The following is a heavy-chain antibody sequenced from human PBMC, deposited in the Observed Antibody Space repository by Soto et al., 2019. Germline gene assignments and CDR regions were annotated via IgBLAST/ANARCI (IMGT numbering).Heavy chain of an antibody. V-gene: IGHV2-5*01. CDR1: GFSRSTSGGG. CDR3: ARRLPAADNYFDP. Sequence: QITLKESGRTLVKPTQTLTLSCTFSGFSRSTSGGGVGWIRHDPGKALDGLALIYWYDDKRYSPSLKSRLTVTTDTYKNQVVLIMTTTDPVDTATYYCARRLPAADNYFDPWGQGPLVTVSS. CDR2: IYWYDDK. D-gene: IGHD2-2*01. J-gene: IGHJ5*02.